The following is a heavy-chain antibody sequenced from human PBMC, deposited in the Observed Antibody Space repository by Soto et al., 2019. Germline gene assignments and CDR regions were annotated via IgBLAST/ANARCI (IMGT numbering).Heavy chain of an antibody. V-gene: IGHV1-2*02. Sequence: QVQLVQSGAEVKKPGASVKVSCKASGYTFTGYYMHWVRQAPGQGLEWMGWINPNSGGTKSAQKFQGRVTMTRDMSISTAYMELSRLRSDDTAVYYCARRKGDYYDSSGYHYYFDYWGQGTLVTVSS. CDR1: GYTFTGYY. CDR3: ARRKGDYYDSSGYHYYFDY. J-gene: IGHJ4*02. CDR2: INPNSGGT. D-gene: IGHD3-22*01.